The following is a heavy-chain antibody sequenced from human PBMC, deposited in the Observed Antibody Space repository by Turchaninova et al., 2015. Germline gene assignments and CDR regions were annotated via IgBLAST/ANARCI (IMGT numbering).Heavy chain of an antibody. CDR2: LYYRGNT. Sequence: QLQLHESGPGLVKPSETLSLTCTVSGGSISSSSYSWDWLRQPPGKGLEWIGCLYYRGNTYYNPSLKSRASISADTSKSQFSLKLSSVTAAYTAVYYCARHRRLSIFGLPRGSLDHWGPGTLVTVSS. J-gene: IGHJ4*02. V-gene: IGHV4-39*01. D-gene: IGHD3/OR15-3a*01. CDR3: ARHRRLSIFGLPRGSLDH. CDR1: GGSISSSSYS.